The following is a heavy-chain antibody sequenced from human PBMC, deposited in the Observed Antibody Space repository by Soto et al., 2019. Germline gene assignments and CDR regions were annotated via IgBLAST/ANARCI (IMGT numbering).Heavy chain of an antibody. V-gene: IGHV3-33*01. CDR2: IWYDGSNK. D-gene: IGHD4-4*01. CDR1: GFTFSSYG. CDR3: ARASILTTLTPLDY. J-gene: IGHJ4*02. Sequence: QVQLVESGGGVVQPGRSLRLSCAASGFTFSSYGMHWVRQAPGKGLEWVAVIWYDGSNKYYADSVKGRFTISRDNSKNTLYLQMNSQRAEDTAVYYCARASILTTLTPLDYWGQGTLVTVSS.